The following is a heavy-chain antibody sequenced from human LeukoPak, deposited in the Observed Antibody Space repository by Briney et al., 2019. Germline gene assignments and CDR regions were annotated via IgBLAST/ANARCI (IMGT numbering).Heavy chain of an antibody. D-gene: IGHD1-26*01. J-gene: IGHJ1*01. CDR2: IYYSGST. Sequence: PSETLSLACTVSGYSISSGYYWAWIRQPPGKGLEWIGSIYYSGSTYYNPSLKSRVTISVDTSKNQFSLKLSSVTAADTAVYYCARDYRLTQIQYWGQGTLVTVPS. V-gene: IGHV4-38-2*02. CDR1: GYSISSGYY. CDR3: ARDYRLTQIQY.